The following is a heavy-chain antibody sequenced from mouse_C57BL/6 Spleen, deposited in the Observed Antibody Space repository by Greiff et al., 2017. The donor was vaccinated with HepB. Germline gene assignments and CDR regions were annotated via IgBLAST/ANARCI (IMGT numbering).Heavy chain of an antibody. J-gene: IGHJ1*03. V-gene: IGHV5-16*01. CDR1: GFTFSDYY. CDR3: ARDGGSNGYFDV. Sequence: EVQVVESEGGLVQPGSSMKLSCTASGFTFSDYYMAWVRQVPEKGLEWVANINYDGSSTYYLDSLKSRFIISRDNAKNILYLQMSSLKSEDTATYYCARDGGSNGYFDVWGTGTTVTVSS. D-gene: IGHD2-5*01. CDR2: INYDGSST.